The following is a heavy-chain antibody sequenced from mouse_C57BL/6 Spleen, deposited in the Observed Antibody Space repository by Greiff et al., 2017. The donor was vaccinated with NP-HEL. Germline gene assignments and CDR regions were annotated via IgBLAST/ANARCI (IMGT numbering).Heavy chain of an antibody. CDR3: TPTTVVATRYAMDY. Sequence: VQLQQSGTVLARPGASVKMSCKTSGYTFTSYWMHWVKQRPGQGLEWIGAIYPGNSDTSYNQKFKGKAKLTAVTSASTAYMELSSLTNEDSAVYYCTPTTVVATRYAMDYWGQGTSVTVSS. V-gene: IGHV1-5*01. CDR2: IYPGNSDT. CDR1: GYTFTSYW. J-gene: IGHJ4*01. D-gene: IGHD1-1*01.